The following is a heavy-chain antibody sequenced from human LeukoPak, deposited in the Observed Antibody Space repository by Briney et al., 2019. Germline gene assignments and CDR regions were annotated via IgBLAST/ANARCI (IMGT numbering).Heavy chain of an antibody. V-gene: IGHV3-9*01. J-gene: IGHJ3*02. CDR3: AKDYYGSGSSWDAFDI. Sequence: GGSLRLSCAASGFTFDDYAMHWVRQAPGKGLEWVSGISWNSGSIGYADSVKGRFTISRDNAKNSLYLQMNSLRAEDTALYYCAKDYYGSGSSWDAFDIWGQGTMVTVSS. D-gene: IGHD3-10*01. CDR2: ISWNSGSI. CDR1: GFTFDDYA.